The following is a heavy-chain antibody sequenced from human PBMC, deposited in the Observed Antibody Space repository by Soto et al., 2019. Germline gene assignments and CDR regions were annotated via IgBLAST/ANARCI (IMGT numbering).Heavy chain of an antibody. V-gene: IGHV1-69*01. J-gene: IGHJ5*02. Sequence: QVQLVQSGAEVKKPGSSVKVSCKASGGTFSSYAISWVRQAPGQGPEWMGGIIPIFGTANYAQKFQGRVTITADESTSTAYMELSSLRSEDTAVYYCARDGRGITMDGFDPWGQGTLVTVSS. CDR1: GGTFSSYA. D-gene: IGHD3-10*01. CDR2: IIPIFGTA. CDR3: ARDGRGITMDGFDP.